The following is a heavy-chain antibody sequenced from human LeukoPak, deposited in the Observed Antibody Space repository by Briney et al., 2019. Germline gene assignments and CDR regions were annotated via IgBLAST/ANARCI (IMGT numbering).Heavy chain of an antibody. Sequence: GGFLRLSCAASGFPFSSYGMHWVRQAPGKGLEWVARLVYDARSDYANSVKGRFSISRDDSKNTLFLDMSNLRVEDTALYYCARDLSAAFDFWGQGVLVTVSS. D-gene: IGHD6-19*01. CDR2: LVYDARS. V-gene: IGHV3-33*01. J-gene: IGHJ4*02. CDR1: GFPFSSYG. CDR3: ARDLSAAFDF.